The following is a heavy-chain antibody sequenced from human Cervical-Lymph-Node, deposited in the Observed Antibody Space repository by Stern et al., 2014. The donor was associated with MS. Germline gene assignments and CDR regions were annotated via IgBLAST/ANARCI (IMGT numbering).Heavy chain of an antibody. CDR2: IITIFAKA. J-gene: IGHJ6*02. CDR1: GGTFSSYA. D-gene: IGHD1-26*01. V-gene: IGHV1-69*01. CDR3: ARGELKEGLVRGMDV. Sequence: QMQLVQSGAEVKKPGSSVKVSCKASGGTFSSYAISWVRQAPGQGLEWMGGIITIFAKANSAQKFQGRVTITADESTSTAYMELSSLRSEDTAVYYCARGELKEGLVRGMDVWGQGTTVTVSS.